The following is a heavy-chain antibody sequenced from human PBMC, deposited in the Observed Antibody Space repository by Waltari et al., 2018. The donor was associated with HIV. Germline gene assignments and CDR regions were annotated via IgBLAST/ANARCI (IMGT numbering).Heavy chain of an antibody. CDR3: ARRVAMGAFDI. D-gene: IGHD2-15*01. CDR1: GGSISSSSYY. CDR2: IYYSGST. J-gene: IGHJ3*02. Sequence: QLQLQESGPGLEKPSETLSLTCTVPGGSISSSSYYWDWIRQPPGKGLEWIGSIYYSGSTYYNPSLKSRVTISIDTSENQFSLKMRSVTAADTAVYYCARRVAMGAFDIWGQGTMVTVSS. V-gene: IGHV4-39*07.